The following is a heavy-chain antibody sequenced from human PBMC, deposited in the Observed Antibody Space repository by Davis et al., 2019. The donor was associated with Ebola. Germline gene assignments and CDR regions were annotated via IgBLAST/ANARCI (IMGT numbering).Heavy chain of an antibody. CDR3: VKDDANIWFDV. V-gene: IGHV3-23*01. CDR1: GFVFRSYV. D-gene: IGHD2-2*01. J-gene: IGHJ3*01. CDR2: LGTSADT. Sequence: GGSLRLSCAASGFVFRSYVMSWVRRAPGKGLEWVPTLGTSADTYYAASVKGRFTISRDNSKNTLHLQMNSLRVEDTAIYYCVKDDANIWFDVWGQGTMVTVSS.